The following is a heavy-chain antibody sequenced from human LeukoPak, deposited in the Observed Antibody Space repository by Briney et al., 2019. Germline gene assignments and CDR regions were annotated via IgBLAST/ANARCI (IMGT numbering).Heavy chain of an antibody. V-gene: IGHV4-61*08. CDR1: GGSISSGGYS. D-gene: IGHD3-22*01. J-gene: IGHJ3*02. CDR2: IYYSGST. CDR3: ARDAYYYDSREDAFDI. Sequence: SETLSLTCAVSGGSISSGGYSWSWIRQPPGKGLEWIGYIYYSGSTNYNPSLKSRVTISVDTSKNQFSLKLSSVTAADTAVYYCARDAYYYDSREDAFDIWGQGTMVTVSS.